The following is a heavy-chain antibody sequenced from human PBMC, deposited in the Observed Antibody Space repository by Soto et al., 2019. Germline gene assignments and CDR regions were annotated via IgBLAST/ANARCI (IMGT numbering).Heavy chain of an antibody. V-gene: IGHV3-11*01. CDR3: ARKKLDPTGWFYYGMDV. CDR2: ISTTGTKI. CDR1: GFLFSEYY. D-gene: IGHD1-1*01. Sequence: LRLSCAASGFLFSEYYMNWVRQAPGKGLEWVSYISTTGTKIDYADSVRGRFTISRDNAKNSLYLQMNRLSPDDTAVYYCARKKLDPTGWFYYGMDVWGQGTTVTVSS. J-gene: IGHJ6*02.